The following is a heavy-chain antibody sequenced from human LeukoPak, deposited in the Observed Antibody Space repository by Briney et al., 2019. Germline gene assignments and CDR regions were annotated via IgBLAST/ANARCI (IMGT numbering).Heavy chain of an antibody. D-gene: IGHD1-26*01. Sequence: GGSLRLSCAASGFTFSSYGMHWVRQAPGKGLEWVAVISHDGSNEYYADSVKGRFTISRDNSKNTLYLQMSSLRAEDTAVYYCAKKGANFDYWGQGTLVTVSS. CDR1: GFTFSSYG. V-gene: IGHV3-30*18. CDR3: AKKGANFDY. J-gene: IGHJ4*02. CDR2: ISHDGSNE.